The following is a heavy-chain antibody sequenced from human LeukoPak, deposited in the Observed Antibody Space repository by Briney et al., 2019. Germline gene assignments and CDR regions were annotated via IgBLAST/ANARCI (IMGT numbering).Heavy chain of an antibody. CDR3: AKGPQVYCSGGSCYPNWFDP. V-gene: IGHV3-48*04. CDR1: GFTFTKFW. Sequence: GGSLRLSCAASGFTFTKFWMSWVRQAPGQGLEWVSYISSSGSTIYYADSVKGRFTISRNNAKNSLYLQMNSLRAEDTAVYYCAKGPQVYCSGGSCYPNWFDPWGQGTLVTVSS. D-gene: IGHD2-15*01. J-gene: IGHJ5*02. CDR2: ISSSGSTI.